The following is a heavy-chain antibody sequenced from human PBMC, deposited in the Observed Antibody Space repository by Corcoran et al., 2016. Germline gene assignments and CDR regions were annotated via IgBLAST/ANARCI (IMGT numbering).Heavy chain of an antibody. CDR1: GYTFTSYD. J-gene: IGHJ5*02. CDR2: MNPNSGNT. CDR3: AGGATYYDFWSGYQRGDWFDP. V-gene: IGHV1-8*01. D-gene: IGHD3-3*01. Sequence: QVQLVQSGAEVKKPGASVKVYCKASGYTFTSYDINWVRQATGQGLEWMGWMNPNSGNTGYAQKFQGRVTMTRNTSISTAYMELSSLRSEDTAVYYCAGGATYYDFWSGYQRGDWFDPWGQGTLVTVSS.